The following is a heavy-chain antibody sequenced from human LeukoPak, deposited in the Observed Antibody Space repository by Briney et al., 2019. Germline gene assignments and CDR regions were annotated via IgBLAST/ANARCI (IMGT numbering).Heavy chain of an antibody. V-gene: IGHV3-30-3*01. CDR1: GFTFSSYA. D-gene: IGHD3-22*01. J-gene: IGHJ4*02. Sequence: GGSLRLSCAASGFTFSSYAMHWVRQAPGKGLEWVAVISYDGSNKYYADSVKGRFTISRDNSKNTLYLQMNSLRAEDTAVYYCARDHDSSGSLDYWGQGTLVTVSS. CDR3: ARDHDSSGSLDY. CDR2: ISYDGSNK.